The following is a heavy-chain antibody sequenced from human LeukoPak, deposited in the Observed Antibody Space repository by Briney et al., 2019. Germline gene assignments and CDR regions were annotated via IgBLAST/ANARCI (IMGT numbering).Heavy chain of an antibody. V-gene: IGHV3-48*03. CDR1: GFTFSSYE. CDR2: ISSSGSTI. Sequence: GGSLRLSCAASGFTFSSYEMNWVRQAPGKGLEWVSYISSSGSTIYYADSVKGRFTISRDNAKNSLYLQMNSLRAGDTAVYYRARGDKVAGADYYYYMDVWGKGTTVTISS. CDR3: ARGDKVAGADYYYYMDV. D-gene: IGHD2-15*01. J-gene: IGHJ6*03.